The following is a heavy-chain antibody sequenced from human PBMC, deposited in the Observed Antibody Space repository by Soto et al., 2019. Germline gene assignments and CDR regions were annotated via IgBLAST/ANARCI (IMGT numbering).Heavy chain of an antibody. J-gene: IGHJ4*02. D-gene: IGHD1-1*01. CDR2: ISERGDTT. Sequence: PGGSLRLSCAASGFTISSNAMYWVRQAPGKGLEWVSGISERGDTTHYADSVKGRSTISRDTSKNTLYLQLNTLRADDTAVCYCAKDKPGTTSFDYWGQGTLVTVSS. CDR1: GFTISSNA. CDR3: AKDKPGTTSFDY. V-gene: IGHV3-23*01.